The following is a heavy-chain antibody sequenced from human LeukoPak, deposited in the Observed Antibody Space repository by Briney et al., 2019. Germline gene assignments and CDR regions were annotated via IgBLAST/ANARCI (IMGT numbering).Heavy chain of an antibody. Sequence: WGSLRLSCAASGFTFSSYGMHWVRQAPGKGLEWVAVISYDGSNKYYADSVKGRFSISRENSKNTLYLQMNSLRAEDTAVYYCAKDIRAAYYYDSSGYYWGLDYWGQGTLVTVSS. CDR2: ISYDGSNK. D-gene: IGHD3-22*01. J-gene: IGHJ4*02. CDR3: AKDIRAAYYYDSSGYYWGLDY. V-gene: IGHV3-30*18. CDR1: GFTFSSYG.